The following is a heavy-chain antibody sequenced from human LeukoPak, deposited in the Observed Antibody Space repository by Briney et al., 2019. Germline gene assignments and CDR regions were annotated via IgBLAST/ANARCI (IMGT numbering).Heavy chain of an antibody. CDR3: ARDQGGVGWDYYYGMDV. J-gene: IGHJ6*02. V-gene: IGHV3-66*01. CDR1: GFTVSANY. CDR2: IYSGGST. Sequence: PGGSLRLSCAASGFTVSANYMSWVRQAPGKGLEWVSVIYSGGSTYYADSVKGRFTISRDTSKNTLYLQMNSLRAEDTAVYYCARDQGGVGWDYYYGMDVWGQGTTVTVSS. D-gene: IGHD1-26*01.